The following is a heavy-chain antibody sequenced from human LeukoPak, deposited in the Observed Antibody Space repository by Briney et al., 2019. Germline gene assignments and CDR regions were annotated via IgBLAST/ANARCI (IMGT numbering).Heavy chain of an antibody. CDR1: GGSISSYY. Sequence: SETLSLTCTVPGGSISSYYWSWIPQPPGKGLEWIGYIYYSGSTHYTASLKSRVTISVDTTKNQFSLKLSSVTAADTAVYYCARDLHGDSSGYFDYWRQGTLVTVSS. D-gene: IGHD3-22*01. CDR2: IYYSGST. J-gene: IGHJ4*02. V-gene: IGHV4-59*01. CDR3: ARDLHGDSSGYFDY.